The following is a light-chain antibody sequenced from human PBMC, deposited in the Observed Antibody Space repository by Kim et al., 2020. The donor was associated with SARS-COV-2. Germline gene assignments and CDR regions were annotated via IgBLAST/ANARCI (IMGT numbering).Light chain of an antibody. CDR2: DVT. V-gene: IGLV2-14*03. Sequence: SITISCTGFSDDFATSDYVSWYQHRPERAPKLIIYDVTKRPSGISDRFSCSKSGYMASLSISGLQADDEAYYYCSSYTYDTNFDYVFGPGTKVTVL. CDR3: SSYTYDTNFDYV. J-gene: IGLJ1*01. CDR1: SDDFATSDY.